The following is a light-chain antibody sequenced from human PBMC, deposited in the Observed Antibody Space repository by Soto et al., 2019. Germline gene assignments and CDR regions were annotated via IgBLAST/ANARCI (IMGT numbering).Light chain of an antibody. Sequence: DVQMTQSPSTVSASVGDRVTISCRASQSISGYLAWYQQKPGKAPNLLIYDASILESGVPSRFSGSGSGTEFTLTISSLQPDDFATYYCQQYNSYPLTFGGGTKVDIK. V-gene: IGKV1-5*01. CDR1: QSISGY. J-gene: IGKJ4*01. CDR2: DAS. CDR3: QQYNSYPLT.